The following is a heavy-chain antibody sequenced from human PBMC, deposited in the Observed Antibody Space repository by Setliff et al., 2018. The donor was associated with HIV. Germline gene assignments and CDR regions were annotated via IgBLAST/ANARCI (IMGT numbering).Heavy chain of an antibody. CDR3: ASSDSPDYYYYYYMDV. D-gene: IGHD3-22*01. Sequence: SETLSLTCAVSGGSFSDYFWSWLRQPPGKGLEWIGQIFHSGSTDYNASLKSRVTISLDTSKNQFSLNLTSVTAADTAVYYCASSDSPDYYYYYYMDVWGKGTTVTVSS. V-gene: IGHV4-34*12. CDR1: GGSFSDYF. CDR2: IFHSGST. J-gene: IGHJ6*03.